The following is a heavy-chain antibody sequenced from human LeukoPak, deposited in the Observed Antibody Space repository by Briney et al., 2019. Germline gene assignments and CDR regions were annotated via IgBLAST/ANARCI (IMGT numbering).Heavy chain of an antibody. Sequence: SETLSLTCTVSGYSISNGYYWGWIRPPPGKGLEWIGSIYHSGSTYYNPSLKSRVTISLDTSKNQFSLKLSSVTAADTPVYYCARVSGVLRFGHYYFDYWGQGTLVTVSS. CDR1: GYSISNGYY. CDR3: ARVSGVLRFGHYYFDY. V-gene: IGHV4-38-2*02. D-gene: IGHD5/OR15-5a*01. CDR2: IYHSGST. J-gene: IGHJ4*02.